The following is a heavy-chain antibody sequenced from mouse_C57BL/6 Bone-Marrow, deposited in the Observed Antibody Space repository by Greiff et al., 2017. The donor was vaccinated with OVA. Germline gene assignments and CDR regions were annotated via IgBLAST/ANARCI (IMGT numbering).Heavy chain of an antibody. V-gene: IGHV2-6-1*01. Sequence: VKLMESGPGLVAPSQSLSITCTVSGFSLTSYGVHWVRQPPGKGLEWLVVIWSDGSTTYNSALKSRLSISKDNSKSQVFLKMNSLQTDDTAMYYCARHSRLNYYAMDYWGQGTSVTVSS. J-gene: IGHJ4*01. CDR3: ARHSRLNYYAMDY. D-gene: IGHD2-2*01. CDR2: IWSDGST. CDR1: GFSLTSYG.